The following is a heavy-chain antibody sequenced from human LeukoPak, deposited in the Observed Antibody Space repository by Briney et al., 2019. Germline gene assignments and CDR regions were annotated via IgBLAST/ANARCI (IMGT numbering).Heavy chain of an antibody. D-gene: IGHD3-10*01. CDR2: IYHSGST. CDR1: GGSISSGGYY. Sequence: SETLSLTCTVSGGSISSGGYYWSWIRQPPGKGLEWIGYIYHSGSTYYNPSLKSRVTISVDRSKNQFSLKLSSVTAADTAVYYCARHFSKNLYYYGSGSYLYWFDPWGQGTLVTVSS. CDR3: ARHFSKNLYYYGSGSYLYWFDP. J-gene: IGHJ5*02. V-gene: IGHV4-30-2*01.